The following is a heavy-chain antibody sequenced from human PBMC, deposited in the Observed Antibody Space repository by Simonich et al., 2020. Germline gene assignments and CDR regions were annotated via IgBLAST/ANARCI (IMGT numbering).Heavy chain of an antibody. Sequence: QVQLQESGPGLVKPSETLSLTCAVSGYSISSGYYWGWIRQPPGKGREWIWCIYHGGSTYHNPSLKSRVTISVETSKNQFSLKRSSVTAADTAVYYCARVGYSNYYYYGMDVWGQGTTVTVSS. D-gene: IGHD6-13*01. CDR3: ARVGYSNYYYYGMDV. CDR1: GYSISSGYY. J-gene: IGHJ6*02. CDR2: IYHGGST. V-gene: IGHV4-38-2*01.